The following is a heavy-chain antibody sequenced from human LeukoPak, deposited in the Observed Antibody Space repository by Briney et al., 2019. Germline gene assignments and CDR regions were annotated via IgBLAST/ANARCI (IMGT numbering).Heavy chain of an antibody. J-gene: IGHJ4*02. V-gene: IGHV4-59*01. D-gene: IGHD6-13*01. CDR2: IYYSGST. CDR3: ARDRAAAGLDY. CDR1: GGSISSYY. Sequence: SETLSLTCTVSGGSISSYYWSWIRQPPGKGLEWIGYIYYSGSTNYSPSLKSRVTISVDTSKNQFSLKLSSVTAADTAVYYCARDRAAAGLDYWGQGTLVTVSS.